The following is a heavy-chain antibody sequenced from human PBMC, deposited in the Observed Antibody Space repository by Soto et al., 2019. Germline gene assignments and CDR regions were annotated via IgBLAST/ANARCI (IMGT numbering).Heavy chain of an antibody. CDR3: ARHSSSSPYYYYYYYMDV. Sequence: SETLSLTCTVSGGSISSSSYYWGWIRQPPGKGLEWIGSIYYSGSTYYNPSLKSRVTISVDTSKNQFSLKLSSVTAADTAVYYCARHSSSSPYYYYYYYMDVWGKGTTVTVSS. V-gene: IGHV4-39*01. J-gene: IGHJ6*03. D-gene: IGHD6-6*01. CDR2: IYYSGST. CDR1: GGSISSSSYY.